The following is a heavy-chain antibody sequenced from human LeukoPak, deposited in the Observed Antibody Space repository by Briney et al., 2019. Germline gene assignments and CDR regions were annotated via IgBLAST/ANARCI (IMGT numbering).Heavy chain of an antibody. J-gene: IGHJ4*02. D-gene: IGHD2-21*02. CDR1: GYTFTSYG. CDR2: INPNSGGT. Sequence: ASVKVSCKASGYTFTSYGISWVRQAPGQGLEWMGWINPNSGGTNYAQKFQGRVTMTRDTSISTAYMELSRLRSDDTAVYYCAQISGGDSPLDYWGQGTLVTVSS. V-gene: IGHV1-2*02. CDR3: AQISGGDSPLDY.